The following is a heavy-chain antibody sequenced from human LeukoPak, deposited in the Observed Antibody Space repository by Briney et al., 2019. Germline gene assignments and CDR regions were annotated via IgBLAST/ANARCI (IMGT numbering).Heavy chain of an antibody. V-gene: IGHV3-74*01. J-gene: IGHJ6*02. CDR1: GFSFRSYW. CDR3: AKGLELLDNYYYGMDV. CDR2: INSDGRSA. Sequence: PGGSLRLSCAASGFSFRSYWMHWVRQAPGKGLVWVSRINSDGRSASYADSVKGRFTISRDNSKNTLYLQMNSLRGEDTAVYYCAKGLELLDNYYYGMDVWGQGTTVTVSS. D-gene: IGHD1-7*01.